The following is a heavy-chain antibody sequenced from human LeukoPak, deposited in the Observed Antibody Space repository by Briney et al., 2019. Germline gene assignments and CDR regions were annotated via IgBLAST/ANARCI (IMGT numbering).Heavy chain of an antibody. V-gene: IGHV3-21*01. CDR3: ARVELGLNYARN. CDR1: GFTFSSYS. D-gene: IGHD1-7*01. Sequence: GGSLRLSXAASGFTFSSYSMNWVRQAPGKGLEWVSSISSSSSYIYYADSVKGRFTISRDNAKNSLYLQMNSLRAEDTAVYYCARVELGLNYARNWGQGTLVTVSS. J-gene: IGHJ4*02. CDR2: ISSSSSYI.